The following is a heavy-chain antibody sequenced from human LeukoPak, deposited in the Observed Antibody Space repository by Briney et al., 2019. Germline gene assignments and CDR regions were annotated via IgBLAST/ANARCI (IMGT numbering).Heavy chain of an antibody. CDR2: IRYDGSNK. Sequence: GGSLRLSCAASGFTFSSYGMHWVRQAPGKGLEWVAFIRYDGSNKYYADSVKGRFTISRDNSENTLYLQMNSLRAEDTAVYYCAKVVHYYDSSGYLDYWGQGTLVTVSS. D-gene: IGHD3-22*01. J-gene: IGHJ4*02. V-gene: IGHV3-30*02. CDR1: GFTFSSYG. CDR3: AKVVHYYDSSGYLDY.